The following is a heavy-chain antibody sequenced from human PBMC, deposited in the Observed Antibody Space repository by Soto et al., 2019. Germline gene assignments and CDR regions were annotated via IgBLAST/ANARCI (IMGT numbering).Heavy chain of an antibody. CDR2: VYYSGST. CDR1: GDSISSSYY. D-gene: IGHD5-18*01. V-gene: IGHV4-59*12. Sequence: PSETLSLTCTVSGDSISSSYYWSWVRQPPGKGLEWIGYVYYSGSTKYSPSLKSRVTISVDTSKNQFSLKLSSVTAADTAVYYCARRVTAMVTRQTTSKYYFDYWGQGTLVTVSS. J-gene: IGHJ4*02. CDR3: ARRVTAMVTRQTTSKYYFDY.